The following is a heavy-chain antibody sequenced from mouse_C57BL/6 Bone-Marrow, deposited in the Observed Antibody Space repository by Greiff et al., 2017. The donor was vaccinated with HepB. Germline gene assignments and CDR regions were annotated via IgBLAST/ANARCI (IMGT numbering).Heavy chain of an antibody. CDR2: IYPGNSDT. CDR1: GYTFTSYW. V-gene: IGHV1-5*01. CDR3: TSCGYDNY. Sequence: VQLQQSGPVLARPGASVKMSCKTSGYTFTSYWLHWVNQRTGQGLEWIGAIYPGNSDTSYNQKCKGMAKLTAVTSANPAYIELSSLTNEDSAVYYCTSCGYDNYWGQGTTLTVSS. J-gene: IGHJ2*01. D-gene: IGHD2-2*01.